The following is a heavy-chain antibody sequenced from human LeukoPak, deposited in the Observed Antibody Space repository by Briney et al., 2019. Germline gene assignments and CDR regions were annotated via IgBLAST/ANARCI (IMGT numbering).Heavy chain of an antibody. CDR3: ARGPPQNSGNYFFDY. Sequence: ASVTVSCKASGYTFTSYYVHWVRQAPGQGLEWMGWINANSGGTDSAQKFQGRVTMTRDTSISTAYMELSRLTSDDTAVYYCARGPPQNSGNYFFDYSGQGTLVTVSS. CDR1: GYTFTSYY. V-gene: IGHV1-2*02. J-gene: IGHJ4*02. CDR2: INANSGGT. D-gene: IGHD1-26*01.